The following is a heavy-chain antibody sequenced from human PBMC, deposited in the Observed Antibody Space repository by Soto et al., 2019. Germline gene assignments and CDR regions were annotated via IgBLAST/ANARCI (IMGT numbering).Heavy chain of an antibody. CDR2: AAYSGGT. D-gene: IGHD2-15*01. Sequence: QLQLQESGPGLVRPSETLSLTCTVSGGSIANNNYFLCWVRQPPGKGLEWIGSAAYSGGTYKNPSLKSRVTVSVDTSKNQFSLKLTSVTAADTAVYYCAKVVVGATSHSDFDSWGQGTLVTVSS. V-gene: IGHV4-39*01. J-gene: IGHJ4*02. CDR3: AKVVVGATSHSDFDS. CDR1: GGSIANNNYF.